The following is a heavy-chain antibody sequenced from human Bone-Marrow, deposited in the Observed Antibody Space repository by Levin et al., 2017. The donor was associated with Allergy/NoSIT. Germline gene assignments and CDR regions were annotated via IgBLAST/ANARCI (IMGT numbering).Heavy chain of an antibody. J-gene: IGHJ3*01. V-gene: IGHV3-15*01. CDR2: IRSKSNGGTI. CDR1: GFSFMNAW. D-gene: IGHD1-14*01. Sequence: PGGSLRLSCTASGFSFMNAWMSWVRQAPGKGLEWVDRIRSKSNGGTIEYAAPVKGRFSISRDDSKKMLYLQMNSLKIEDTGVYYCTTDLRWVRTTAFDLWGQGTVVTVSS. CDR3: TTDLRWVRTTAFDL.